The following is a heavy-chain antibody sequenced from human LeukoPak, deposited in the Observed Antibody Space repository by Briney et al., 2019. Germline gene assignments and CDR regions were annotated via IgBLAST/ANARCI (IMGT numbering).Heavy chain of an antibody. V-gene: IGHV4-4*07. Sequence: PSETLSLTCSVSGGSINSYWWSWIRQPAGKGLEFIGRIYTTGMTNYNPSLKSRVSMSVDTSKNRFSLELRSVTAADTAVYFCARAGYTVSSYRFDYWGQGALVTVSS. D-gene: IGHD3-16*02. J-gene: IGHJ4*02. CDR1: GGSINSYW. CDR2: IYTTGMT. CDR3: ARAGYTVSSYRFDY.